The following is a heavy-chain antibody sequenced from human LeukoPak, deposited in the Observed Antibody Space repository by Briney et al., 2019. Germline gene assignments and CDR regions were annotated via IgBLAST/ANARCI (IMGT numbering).Heavy chain of an antibody. J-gene: IGHJ3*02. Sequence: SVNVSFKASGGTFIIYAISWVRQAPGQGLEWMGGIIPIFGTANYAQKFQGRVTITADESTSTAYMELSSLRSEDTAVYYCARDGRWGGTSAFDIWGQGTMVTVSS. D-gene: IGHD2-2*01. CDR2: IIPIFGTA. CDR1: GGTFIIYA. V-gene: IGHV1-69*13. CDR3: ARDGRWGGTSAFDI.